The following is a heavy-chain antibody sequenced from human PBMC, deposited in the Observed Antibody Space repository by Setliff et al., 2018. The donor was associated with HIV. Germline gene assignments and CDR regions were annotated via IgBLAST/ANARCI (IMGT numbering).Heavy chain of an antibody. Sequence: ASVKVSCKASGYNFTDYDINWVRQATGQGLEWTGWMNPNNGNTGYAEKFQGRVTMTRDTSISTAYMELSSLRSDDTAVYYCARGTAPRPASVLEFLEWLFPNWFDPWGQGTLVTVSS. CDR3: ARGTAPRPASVLEFLEWLFPNWFDP. CDR1: GYNFTDYD. V-gene: IGHV1-8*02. D-gene: IGHD3-3*02. J-gene: IGHJ5*02. CDR2: MNPNNGNT.